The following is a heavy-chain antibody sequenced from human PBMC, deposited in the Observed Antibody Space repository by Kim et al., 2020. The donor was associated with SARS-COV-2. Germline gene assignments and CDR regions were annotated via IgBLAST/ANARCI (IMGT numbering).Heavy chain of an antibody. V-gene: IGHV4-39*01. J-gene: IGHJ5*02. CDR3: TRAGEQWLVGWFDP. Sequence: SETLSLTCTVSGGSISSSSYYWGWIRQPPGKGLEWIGSIYYSGSTYYNPSLKSRVTISVDTSKNQFSLKLSSVTAADTAVYYCTRAGEQWLVGWFDPWGQGTLVTVSS. D-gene: IGHD6-19*01. CDR2: IYYSGST. CDR1: GGSISSSSYY.